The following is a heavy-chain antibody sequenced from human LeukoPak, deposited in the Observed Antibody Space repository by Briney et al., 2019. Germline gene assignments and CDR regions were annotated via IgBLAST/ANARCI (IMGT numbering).Heavy chain of an antibody. CDR3: ARAVVPVWDFDY. D-gene: IGHD2-15*01. J-gene: IGHJ4*02. CDR2: IYYSGST. V-gene: IGHV4-39*01. Sequence: PSETLPLTCTVSGGSISSSSYYWGWIRQPPGKGLEWIGSIYYSGSTYYNPSLKSRVTISVDTSKNQFSLKLSSVTAADTAVYYCARAVVPVWDFDYWGQGTLVTVSS. CDR1: GGSISSSSYY.